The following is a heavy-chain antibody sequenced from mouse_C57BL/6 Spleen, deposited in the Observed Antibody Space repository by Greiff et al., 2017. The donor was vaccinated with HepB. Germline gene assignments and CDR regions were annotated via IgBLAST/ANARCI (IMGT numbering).Heavy chain of an antibody. CDR3: TTDYSNPFAY. V-gene: IGHV14-4*01. CDR1: CFNIKDDY. D-gene: IGHD2-5*01. Sequence: EVQLQQSGAELVRPGASVKLSFTASCFNIKDDYMHWVKQRPEQGLEWIGWIDPENGDTEYASKFQGKATITADTSSNTAYLQLSSLTSEDTAVYYCTTDYSNPFAYWGQGTLVTVSA. CDR2: IDPENGDT. J-gene: IGHJ3*01.